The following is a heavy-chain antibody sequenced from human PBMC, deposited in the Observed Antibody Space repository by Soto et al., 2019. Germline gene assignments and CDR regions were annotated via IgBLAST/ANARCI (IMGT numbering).Heavy chain of an antibody. CDR2: ISAYNGNT. D-gene: IGHD3-10*01. Sequence: ASVKVSCKTSGYTFTNFGLSWVRQAPGQGLEWMGWISAYNGNTNYAQNFQGRVTMTTDTSTSTAYMELRSLRSDDTAVYYCARDRSYYSDYWCQGTLVTVSS. CDR3: ARDRSYYSDY. V-gene: IGHV1-18*01. J-gene: IGHJ4*02. CDR1: GYTFTNFG.